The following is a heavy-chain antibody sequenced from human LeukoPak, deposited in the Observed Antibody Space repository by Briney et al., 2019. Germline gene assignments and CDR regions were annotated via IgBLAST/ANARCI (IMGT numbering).Heavy chain of an antibody. CDR2: IYYSGST. CDR3: ARDGYSSSSYFDY. Sequence: SQTLSLTCTVSGGSISSGGYYWSWIRQHPGKGLEWIGYIYYSGSTYYNPSLKSRVTISVDTSKNQFSLKLSPVTAADTAVYYCARDGYSSSSYFDYWGQGTLVTVSS. J-gene: IGHJ4*02. CDR1: GGSISSGGYY. V-gene: IGHV4-31*03. D-gene: IGHD6-6*01.